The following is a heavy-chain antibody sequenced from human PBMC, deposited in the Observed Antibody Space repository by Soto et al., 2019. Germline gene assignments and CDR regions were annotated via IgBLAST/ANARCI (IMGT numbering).Heavy chain of an antibody. J-gene: IGHJ6*02. CDR3: ARGGSYNHYYYYGMDV. Sequence: AGGSLRLSCAASGFTFSSYSMNWVRQAPGKGLEWVSSISSSSSSYIYYADSVKGRFTISRDNAKNSLYLQMNSLRAEDTAVYYCARGGSYNHYYYYGMDVWGQGTTVTVSS. D-gene: IGHD1-26*01. V-gene: IGHV3-21*01. CDR2: ISSSSSSYI. CDR1: GFTFSSYS.